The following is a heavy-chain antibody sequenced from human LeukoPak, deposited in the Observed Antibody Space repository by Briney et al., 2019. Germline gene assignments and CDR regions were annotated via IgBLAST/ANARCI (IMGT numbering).Heavy chain of an antibody. CDR3: ARWGFIVVVPAAIGPSDAFDI. J-gene: IGHJ3*02. V-gene: IGHV3-48*04. CDR2: ISSSSSTI. D-gene: IGHD2-2*01. Sequence: GGSLRLSCAASGFTFSSYSMNWVRQAPGKGLEWVSYISSSSSTIYYADSVKGRFTISRDNAKNSLYLQMNSLRAEDTAVYYCARWGFIVVVPAAIGPSDAFDIWGQGTMVTVSS. CDR1: GFTFSSYS.